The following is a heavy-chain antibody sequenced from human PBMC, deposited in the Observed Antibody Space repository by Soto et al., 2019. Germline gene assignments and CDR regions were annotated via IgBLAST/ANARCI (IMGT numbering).Heavy chain of an antibody. D-gene: IGHD3-10*01. V-gene: IGHV4-31*03. Sequence: QVQLQESGPGLVKPSQTLSLTCTVSGGSISSGGYYWSWIRQHPGKGLEWIGYIYYSGSTYYNPSLKCRVTISGGTSKNQFSLKLSSVNAADTAVYYCAGDRGVTLVRGSIDPWGQGTLVTVSS. CDR2: IYYSGST. CDR1: GGSISSGGYY. CDR3: AGDRGVTLVRGSIDP. J-gene: IGHJ5*02.